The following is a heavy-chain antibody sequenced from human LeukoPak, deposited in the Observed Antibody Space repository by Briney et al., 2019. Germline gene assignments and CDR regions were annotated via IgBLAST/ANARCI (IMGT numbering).Heavy chain of an antibody. Sequence: GGSLRLSCAVSGFTVSTNYMSWVRQAPGKGLEWVSIIHRDGSTYYADSVKGRFTTSRDNSKNTLFIQMNSLRAEDTGAYYCARDGEHVLAHDYWGQGTLVTVSS. D-gene: IGHD3-10*01. J-gene: IGHJ4*02. CDR3: ARDGEHVLAHDY. CDR1: GFTVSTNY. CDR2: IHRDGST. V-gene: IGHV3-66*01.